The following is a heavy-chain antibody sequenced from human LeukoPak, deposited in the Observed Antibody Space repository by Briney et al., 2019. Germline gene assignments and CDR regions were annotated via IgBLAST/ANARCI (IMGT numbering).Heavy chain of an antibody. V-gene: IGHV3-23*01. Sequence: GGSLRLSCAASGFTFSSYAMSGVRRAPGRGVEWVSAISGSGGSTYYADSVKGRFTTSRDNSKNTLYLQMNSLRAEDTAVYYCAKDAQWLVPGFFDYWGQGTLVTVSS. J-gene: IGHJ4*02. CDR3: AKDAQWLVPGFFDY. CDR2: ISGSGGST. D-gene: IGHD6-19*01. CDR1: GFTFSSYA.